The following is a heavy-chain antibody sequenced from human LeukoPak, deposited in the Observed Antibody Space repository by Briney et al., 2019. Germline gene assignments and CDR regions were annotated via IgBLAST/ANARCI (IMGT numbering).Heavy chain of an antibody. CDR2: ISGSGGTT. V-gene: IGHV3-23*01. D-gene: IGHD2-8*01. CDR1: GFTPSIYA. CDR3: AKGYCTNGVCYPSHFDY. Sequence: GRSLRLSCAASGFTPSIYATSWVRQAPGKGLEWVSAISGSGGTTYYADSAKGRFTILSDHSKNTPYLQMNSLRAEDTAVYYCAKGYCTNGVCYPSHFDYWGQGTLVTVSS. J-gene: IGHJ4*02.